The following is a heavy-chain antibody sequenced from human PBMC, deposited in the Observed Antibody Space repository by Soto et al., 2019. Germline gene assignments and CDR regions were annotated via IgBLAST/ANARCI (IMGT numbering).Heavy chain of an antibody. J-gene: IGHJ6*02. Sequence: ASVKVSCKASGYTFTSYYMHWVRQAPGQGLEWMEIINPSGGSTSYAQKFQGRVAMTRDTSTSTVYMELSSLRSEDTAVYYCARVDCSSWYLGDYYYYGMDVWGQGTTVTVS. V-gene: IGHV1-46*01. CDR1: GYTFTSYY. CDR2: INPSGGST. CDR3: ARVDCSSWYLGDYYYYGMDV. D-gene: IGHD6-13*01.